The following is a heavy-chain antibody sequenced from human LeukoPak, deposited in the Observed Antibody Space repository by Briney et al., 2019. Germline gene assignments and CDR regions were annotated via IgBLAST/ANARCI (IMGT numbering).Heavy chain of an antibody. CDR1: GFTFSDYY. CDR2: ISSSGSTI. Sequence: GGSLRLSCAASGFTFSDYYMSWIRQAPGKGLEWVSYISSSGSTIYYADSVKGRFTISRDNAKNSLYLQMNSLRAEYTAVYYCARDTAAGTGAFDIWGQGTMVTVSS. J-gene: IGHJ3*02. V-gene: IGHV3-11*04. CDR3: ARDTAAGTGAFDI. D-gene: IGHD6-13*01.